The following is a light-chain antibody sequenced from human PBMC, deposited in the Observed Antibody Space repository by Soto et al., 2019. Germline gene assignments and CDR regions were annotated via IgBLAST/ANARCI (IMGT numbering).Light chain of an antibody. V-gene: IGKV3-15*01. J-gene: IGKJ2*01. CDR2: GAS. CDR1: QSVSNN. CDR3: QQYNNWPPVT. Sequence: EIVMTQSPTTLSVSPGERATLSCRASQSVSNNLAWYQQKPGQTPRLLIYGASTRATGIPVRFSGSGSGTEFTLTISSLQSEDFAVYYCQQYNNWPPVTFGQGTKLEIK.